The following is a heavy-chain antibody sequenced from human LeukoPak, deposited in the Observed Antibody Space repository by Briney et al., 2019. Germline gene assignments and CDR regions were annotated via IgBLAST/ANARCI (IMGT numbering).Heavy chain of an antibody. V-gene: IGHV4-39*07. CDR3: ARDPRYYGSGSLP. Sequence: PSETLSLTCTVSGGFISSSPYYWGWIRQPPGKGLEWIGSIYYSGSTYYNPSLKSRVTISLDTSKNQFSLKLSSVTAADTAVYYCARDPRYYGSGSLPWGQGTLVTVSS. J-gene: IGHJ5*02. CDR2: IYYSGST. D-gene: IGHD3-10*01. CDR1: GGFISSSPYY.